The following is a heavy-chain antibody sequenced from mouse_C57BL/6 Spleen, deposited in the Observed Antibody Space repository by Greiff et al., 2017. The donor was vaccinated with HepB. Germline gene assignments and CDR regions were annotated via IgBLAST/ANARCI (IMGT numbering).Heavy chain of an antibody. V-gene: IGHV5-12*01. CDR3: ARRGYDYPFDY. Sequence: EVKLMESGGGLVQPGGSLKLSCAASGFTFSDYYMYWVRQTPEKRLEWVAYISNGGGSTYYPDTVKGRFTISRDNAKNTLYLQMSRLKSEDTAMYYCARRGYDYPFDYWGQGTTLTVSS. CDR2: ISNGGGST. D-gene: IGHD2-4*01. CDR1: GFTFSDYY. J-gene: IGHJ2*01.